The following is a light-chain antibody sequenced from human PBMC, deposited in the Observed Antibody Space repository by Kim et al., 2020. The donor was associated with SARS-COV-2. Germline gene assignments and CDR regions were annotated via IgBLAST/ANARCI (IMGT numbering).Light chain of an antibody. CDR2: GKN. J-gene: IGLJ2*01. Sequence: SSELPQDPAVSVALGQTVRITCHGDSLRSNYASWYQQKPGQAPVLVIYGKNNRPSGIPDRFSGSSSGNTASLTITGAQAEDEADYYCNYRDSSGNHVVFGGGTQLTVL. V-gene: IGLV3-19*01. CDR1: SLRSNY. CDR3: NYRDSSGNHVV.